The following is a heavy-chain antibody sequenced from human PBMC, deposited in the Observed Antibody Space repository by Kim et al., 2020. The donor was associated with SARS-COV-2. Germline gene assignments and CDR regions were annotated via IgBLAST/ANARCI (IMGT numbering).Heavy chain of an antibody. J-gene: IGHJ4*02. V-gene: IGHV3-23*01. CDR2: ISPASNTV. CDR1: GFIFSSSA. CDR3: AKNYGASVSYDF. Sequence: GGSLRLSCEASGFIFSSSAMTWVRQVPGKGLEWVSAISPASNTVYYADAVKGRFTTSRDNPKSTVFLHMNSLRAEDTAIYYCAKNYGASVSYDFWGQGTL. D-gene: IGHD4-17*01.